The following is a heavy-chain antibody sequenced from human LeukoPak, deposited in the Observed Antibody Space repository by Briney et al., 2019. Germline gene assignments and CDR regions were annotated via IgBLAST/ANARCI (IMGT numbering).Heavy chain of an antibody. CDR2: IFFSGNT. D-gene: IGHD3-22*01. CDR1: GGSISTFY. V-gene: IGHV4-59*01. J-gene: IGHJ4*02. CDR3: ARAYDASGSRIEY. Sequence: TETLSLTCTVSGGSISTFYWSWIRQPPGKGLEWIGFIFFSGNTNYNPSLKSRVTISVDTSKNQFSLKLSSVTAADTAVYYCARAYDASGSRIEYWGQGTLVTVSA.